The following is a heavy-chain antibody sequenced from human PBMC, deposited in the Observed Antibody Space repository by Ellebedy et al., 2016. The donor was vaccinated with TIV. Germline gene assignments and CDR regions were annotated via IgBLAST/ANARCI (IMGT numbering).Heavy chain of an antibody. D-gene: IGHD1-1*01. CDR3: ARARDNWNLN. CDR1: GDSVTPTAFS. V-gene: IGHV4-4*02. J-gene: IGHJ4*02. Sequence: MPSETLSLTCAVFGDSVTPTAFSLISFRQSPDTLLDWIGEVSHSGHNNYTPSRKSRVTISLVESKNQISLRLTSVTAADTAVYYCARARDNWNLNWGQGTLVTVSS. CDR2: VSHSGHN.